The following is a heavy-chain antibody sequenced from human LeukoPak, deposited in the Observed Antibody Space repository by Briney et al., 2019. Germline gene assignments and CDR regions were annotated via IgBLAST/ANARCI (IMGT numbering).Heavy chain of an antibody. CDR3: ARRRKERLVMLDY. CDR1: GGSFSGYY. J-gene: IGHJ4*02. V-gene: IGHV4-34*01. D-gene: IGHD3-9*01. CDR2: INHSGST. Sequence: PSETLSLTCAVYGGSFSGYYWSWIRQPPGKGLEWIGEINHSGSTNYNPSLKSRVTISVDTSKNQFSLKLSSVTAADTAVYYCARRRKERLVMLDYWGQGTLVTVSS.